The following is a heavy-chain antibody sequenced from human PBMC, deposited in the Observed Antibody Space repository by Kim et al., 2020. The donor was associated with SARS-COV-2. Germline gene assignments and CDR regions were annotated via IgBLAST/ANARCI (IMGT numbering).Heavy chain of an antibody. D-gene: IGHD4-17*01. V-gene: IGHV1-69*13. Sequence: SVKVSCKDSGGTFSSYAISWVRQAPGQGLEWMGGIIRIFGTANYAQKFQGRVTITADESTSTAYMELSSLRSEDTAVYYCARDLEMTTVNTDAFDIWGQGTMVTVSS. CDR3: ARDLEMTTVNTDAFDI. CDR1: GGTFSSYA. J-gene: IGHJ3*02. CDR2: IIRIFGTA.